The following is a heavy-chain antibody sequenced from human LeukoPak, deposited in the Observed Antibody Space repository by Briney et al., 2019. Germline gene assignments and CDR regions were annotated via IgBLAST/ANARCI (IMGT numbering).Heavy chain of an antibody. J-gene: IGHJ4*02. CDR2: ISYDGSNK. V-gene: IGHV3-30*18. Sequence: GGSLRLSCAASGFTFSSSGVHWVRQAPGKGLEWVAVISYDGSNKYYADSVKGRFTISRDNSKNTLYLQMNSLRAEDTAVYYCANWQVQFGYWGQGTLVTVSS. CDR1: GFTFSSSG. D-gene: IGHD1-1*01. CDR3: ANWQVQFGY.